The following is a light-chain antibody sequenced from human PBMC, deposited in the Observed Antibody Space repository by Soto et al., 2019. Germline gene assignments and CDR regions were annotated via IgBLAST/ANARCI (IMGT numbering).Light chain of an antibody. CDR3: AAWDGRLNVYV. Sequence: QSVLTQPPSASGTPGQRVTISCSGSSSSIGSNSVNWYQQLPRTAPKVLIYTNSQRPSGVPDRFSGSKSGTSASLAISGLQPEDEAEYHCAAWDGRLNVYVFGTGTKLTVL. V-gene: IGLV1-44*01. J-gene: IGLJ1*01. CDR1: SSSIGSNS. CDR2: TNS.